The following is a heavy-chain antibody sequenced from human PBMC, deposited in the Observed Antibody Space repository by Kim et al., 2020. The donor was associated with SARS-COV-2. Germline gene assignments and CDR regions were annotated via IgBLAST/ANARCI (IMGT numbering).Heavy chain of an antibody. CDR2: FDPEDGET. Sequence: ASVKVSCKVSGYTLTELSMHWVRQAPGKGLEWMGGFDPEDGETIYAQKFQGRVTMTEDTSTDTAYMELSSLRSEDTAVYYCAPGIGIAAATSFAYWGQGTLVPVSS. J-gene: IGHJ4*02. CDR3: APGIGIAAATSFAY. D-gene: IGHD6-13*01. CDR1: GYTLTELS. V-gene: IGHV1-24*01.